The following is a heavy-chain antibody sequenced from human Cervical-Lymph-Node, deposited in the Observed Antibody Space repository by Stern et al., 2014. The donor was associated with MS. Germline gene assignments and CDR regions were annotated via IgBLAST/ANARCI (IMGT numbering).Heavy chain of an antibody. J-gene: IGHJ4*02. V-gene: IGHV3-23*01. CDR3: AKAPPGMIFGVFDF. Sequence: EVQLLESGGGLVPPGRSLRLSCAVSGFAFKSHGMSWVRQAPGTGLEWVSSIIASGSSSYYADSVKGRFTISRDNSKNMLYLELNSLRVEDTAVYYCAKAPPGMIFGVFDFWGPGTLVTVSS. CDR1: GFAFKSHG. CDR2: IIASGSSS. D-gene: IGHD3-3*01.